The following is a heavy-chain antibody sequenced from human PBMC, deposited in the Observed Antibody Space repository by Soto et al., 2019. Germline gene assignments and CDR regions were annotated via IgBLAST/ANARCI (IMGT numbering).Heavy chain of an antibody. D-gene: IGHD3-22*01. J-gene: IGHJ4*02. V-gene: IGHV4-30-2*01. CDR2: IYHSGST. CDR1: GGSISSGGYA. CDR3: AREKERYYDSSGYSYFDY. Sequence: SETLSLTCAVSGGSISSGGYAWSWIRQPPGKGLEWIGYIYHSGSTYYNPSLKSRVTISVDRSKNQFSLKLSSVTAADTAVYYCAREKERYYDSSGYSYFDYWGQGTLVTVSS.